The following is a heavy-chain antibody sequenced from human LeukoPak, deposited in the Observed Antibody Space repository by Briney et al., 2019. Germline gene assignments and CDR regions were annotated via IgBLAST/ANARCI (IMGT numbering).Heavy chain of an antibody. CDR2: IYYSGST. V-gene: IGHV4-61*01. D-gene: IGHD1-26*01. CDR3: ASEGAGYFDY. Sequence: SETLSLTCTVSGGSVSSGSCYWSWIRQPPGKGLEWIGYIYYSGSTNYNPSLKSRVTISVDTSKNQFSLKLSSVTAADTAVYYCASEGAGYFDYWGQGTLVTVSS. CDR1: GGSVSSGSCY. J-gene: IGHJ4*02.